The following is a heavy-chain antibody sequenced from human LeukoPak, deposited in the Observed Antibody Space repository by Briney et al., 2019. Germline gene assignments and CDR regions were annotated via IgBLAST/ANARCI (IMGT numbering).Heavy chain of an antibody. D-gene: IGHD3-22*01. Sequence: GGALRLSCAASGLTFSSYWRHGFGQAPGRGLVWVSRISIDGSTRYADSVKGRFTISRDNAKNTLYLQMNSLRAEDTAVYYCVRDSGGYFYDWGQGTLVSVSS. J-gene: IGHJ4*02. V-gene: IGHV3-74*01. CDR1: GLTFSSYW. CDR3: VRDSGGYFYD. CDR2: ISIDGST.